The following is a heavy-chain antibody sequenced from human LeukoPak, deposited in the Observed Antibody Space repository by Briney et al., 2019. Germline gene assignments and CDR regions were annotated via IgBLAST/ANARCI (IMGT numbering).Heavy chain of an antibody. CDR1: GYTFTSYD. J-gene: IGHJ5*02. V-gene: IGHV1-8*01. CDR3: ARGGLGNYDFWSGRPYSWFDP. D-gene: IGHD3-3*01. Sequence: ASVKVSCKASGYTFTSYDINWVRQATGQGLEWMGWMNPNSGNTGYAQKFQGRVTMTRNTSISTAYMELSSLRSEDTAVYYCARGGLGNYDFWSGRPYSWFDPWGQGTLVTVSS. CDR2: MNPNSGNT.